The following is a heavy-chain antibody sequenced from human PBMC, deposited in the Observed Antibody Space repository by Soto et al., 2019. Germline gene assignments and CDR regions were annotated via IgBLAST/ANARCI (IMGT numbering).Heavy chain of an antibody. D-gene: IGHD4-17*01. J-gene: IGHJ3*02. CDR1: GFTFSSYA. CDR2: ISGSGGST. V-gene: IGHV3-23*01. Sequence: GGSLRLSCAASGFTFSSYAMSWVRQAPGKGLEWVSAISGSGGSTYYADSVKGRFTISRDNSKNTLYLQMNSLRAEDTAVYYCAKSLGGWVQQNINDYVAFDIWGKGTMVTVSS. CDR3: AKSLGGWVQQNINDYVAFDI.